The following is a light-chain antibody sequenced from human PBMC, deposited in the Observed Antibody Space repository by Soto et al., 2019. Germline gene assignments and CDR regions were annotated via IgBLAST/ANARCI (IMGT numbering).Light chain of an antibody. CDR3: QQYHNWPPIT. CDR2: GAS. V-gene: IGKV3D-15*01. Sequence: EIVMTQSPVTLSVSPGERATLSCRASQFVSSDLAWYQQKPGQAPRLLIYGASTRATGIPARFSGSGSGIEFTLTISNRQSEDFAVYFCQQYHNWPPITFGQGTRLEMK. CDR1: QFVSSD. J-gene: IGKJ5*01.